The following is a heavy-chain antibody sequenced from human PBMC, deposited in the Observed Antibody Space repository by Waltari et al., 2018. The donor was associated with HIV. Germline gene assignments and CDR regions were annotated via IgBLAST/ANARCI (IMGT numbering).Heavy chain of an antibody. Sequence: QVQLVQSGAEVKKPGASVKVSCKASGYTFTSYAMHWVRQAPGQRLEWMGWINAGNGNTKYSQKFQGRVTITRDTSASTAYMELSSLRSEDTAVYYCARVKKYCSGGSCYFVFDPWGQGTLVTVSS. CDR2: INAGNGNT. D-gene: IGHD2-15*01. CDR1: GYTFTSYA. V-gene: IGHV1-3*01. CDR3: ARVKKYCSGGSCYFVFDP. J-gene: IGHJ5*02.